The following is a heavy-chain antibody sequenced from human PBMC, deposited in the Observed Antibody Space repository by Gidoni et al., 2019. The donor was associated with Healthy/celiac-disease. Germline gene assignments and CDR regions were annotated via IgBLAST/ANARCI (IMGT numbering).Heavy chain of an antibody. CDR2: ISSNGGST. V-gene: IGHV3-64D*09. Sequence: EVQLVESGGGLVQPGGSLRLSCSASGFTFSSYAMHWVRQAPGKGLEYVSAISSNGGSTYYADSVKGRFTISRDNSKNTLYLKMSSLRAEDTAVYYCVKRLPRGIDYWGQGTLVTVSS. J-gene: IGHJ4*02. CDR3: VKRLPRGIDY. D-gene: IGHD3-16*01. CDR1: GFTFSSYA.